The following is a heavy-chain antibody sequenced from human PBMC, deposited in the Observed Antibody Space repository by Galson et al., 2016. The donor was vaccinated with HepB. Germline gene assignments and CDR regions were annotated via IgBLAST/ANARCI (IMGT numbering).Heavy chain of an antibody. V-gene: IGHV1-18*01. D-gene: IGHD6-19*01. J-gene: IGHJ4*02. CDR1: GYTFASYG. CDR2: ISAYNGNT. Sequence: SVKVSCKASGYTFASYGISWVRQAPGQGLEWMGWISAYNGNTNYAQKLQGRVTMTTNTSTSTAYMELGSLRSDDTAVYYCARDWLVAVFDYWGQGTLVTVSS. CDR3: ARDWLVAVFDY.